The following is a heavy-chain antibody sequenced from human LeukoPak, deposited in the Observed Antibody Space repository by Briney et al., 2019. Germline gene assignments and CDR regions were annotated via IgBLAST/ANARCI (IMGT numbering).Heavy chain of an antibody. V-gene: IGHV1-2*02. CDR3: ARGEGCSSTRCYYYYYMDV. D-gene: IGHD2-2*01. Sequence: ASVKVSCKASGYTFTGYYMHWVRQAPGQGLEWMGWINPNSGGTNYAQKFQGRVTMTRDTSINTAYMELNRLRSDDSAVYYCARGEGCSSTRCYYYYYMDVWGKGTTVTVSS. CDR1: GYTFTGYY. J-gene: IGHJ6*03. CDR2: INPNSGGT.